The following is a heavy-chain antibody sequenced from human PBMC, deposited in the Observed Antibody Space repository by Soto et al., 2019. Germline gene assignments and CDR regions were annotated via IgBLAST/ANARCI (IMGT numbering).Heavy chain of an antibody. V-gene: IGHV4-59*11. Sequence: QVQLQESGPGLVKPSETLSLTCIVSGGSISNHYWSWIRQPPGKGLEWIGYIYYNGNTNYNPPLKSRVTMSVDTSKNQISLKLSSVTAADTAVYYCTRANWYSEYWGQGTLVTVSS. CDR1: GGSISNHY. J-gene: IGHJ4*02. CDR3: TRANWYSEY. D-gene: IGHD7-27*01. CDR2: IYYNGNT.